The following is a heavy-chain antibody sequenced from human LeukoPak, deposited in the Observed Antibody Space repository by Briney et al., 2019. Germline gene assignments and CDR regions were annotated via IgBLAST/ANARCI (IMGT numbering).Heavy chain of an antibody. CDR1: GGTFNNYA. CDR2: IIRIFATP. V-gene: IGHV1-69*13. D-gene: IGHD2-2*01. Sequence: SVKVSCKASGGTFNNYAISWVRQAPGQGLEWMGGIIRIFATPNYAQNFQGRVTITADESTSTAYMELSSLRSEDTAVYYCARCIVVPGALSDQYYMDVWGKGTTVTVSS. J-gene: IGHJ6*03. CDR3: ARCIVVPGALSDQYYMDV.